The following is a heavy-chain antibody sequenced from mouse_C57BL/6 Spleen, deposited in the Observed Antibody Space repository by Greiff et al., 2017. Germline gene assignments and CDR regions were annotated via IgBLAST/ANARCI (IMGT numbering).Heavy chain of an antibody. V-gene: IGHV5-17*01. J-gene: IGHJ2*01. CDR3: ARRYDGYPYFDY. CDR2: ISSGSSTI. Sequence: EVMLVESGGGLVKPGGSLKLSCAASGFTFSDYGMHWVRQAPEKGLEWVAYISSGSSTIYYADTVKGRFTISRDNANNTLFLQMTSLRSEDTAMYYCARRYDGYPYFDYWGRGTTLTVSS. D-gene: IGHD2-3*01. CDR1: GFTFSDYG.